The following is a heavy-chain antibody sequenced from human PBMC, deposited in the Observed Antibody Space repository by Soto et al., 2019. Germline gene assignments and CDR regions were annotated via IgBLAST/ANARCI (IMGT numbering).Heavy chain of an antibody. D-gene: IGHD3-22*01. CDR1: GFTFSSYS. CDR3: AREIAYYDSSGYYKESYYFDY. J-gene: IGHJ4*02. CDR2: ISSSSSYI. V-gene: IGHV3-21*01. Sequence: LRLSCAASGFTFSSYSMNWVRQAPGKGLEWVSSISSSSSYIYYADSVKGRFTISRDNAKNSLYLQMNSLRAEDTAVYYCAREIAYYDSSGYYKESYYFDYWGQGTLVTVSS.